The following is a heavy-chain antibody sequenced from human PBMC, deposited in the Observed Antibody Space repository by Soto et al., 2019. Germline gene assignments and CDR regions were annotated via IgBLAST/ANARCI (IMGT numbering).Heavy chain of an antibody. V-gene: IGHV3-21*01. CDR3: ARDNLAFQGAFDL. J-gene: IGHJ4*02. D-gene: IGHD3-16*01. CDR1: GFVFSDFQ. CDR2: ITGTSAFT. Sequence: GGPLRLSCAASGFVFSDFQFNGVRQAPGGGLEWLSSITGTSAFTEYAESIEGRFTISRDNPNKLLFLHMDNLRPEDTAVYYCARDNLAFQGAFDLWGQGTLVTVSS.